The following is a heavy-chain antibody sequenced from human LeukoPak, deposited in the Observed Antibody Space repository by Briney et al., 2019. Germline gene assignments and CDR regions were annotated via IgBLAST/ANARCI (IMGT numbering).Heavy chain of an antibody. J-gene: IGHJ1*01. CDR3: ARGGVTTVTAIQH. CDR1: GFPFSSHV. V-gene: IGHV3-48*03. D-gene: IGHD4-17*01. CDR2: INHNGEAI. Sequence: GGSLRLSCAASGFPFSSHVLSWVRQAPGKGLEWIAYINHNGEAIYYPDSVKGRFTISRDNAKNTLYLQMNSLRAEDTAVYYCARGGVTTVTAIQHWGQGTLVTVSS.